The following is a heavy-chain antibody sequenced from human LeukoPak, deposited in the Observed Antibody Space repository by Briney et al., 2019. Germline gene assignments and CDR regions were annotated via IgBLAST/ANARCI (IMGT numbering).Heavy chain of an antibody. Sequence: GGSLRLSCVASGFTFGKYSMSWVRQAPGKGLEWVANIKLDGGEKNYVDSVKGRFTISRDNTKNSLYLQMNSLRVEDTAVFYCARDQYDTWSRRGNFDSWGQGTLVIVSS. V-gene: IGHV3-7*03. D-gene: IGHD3-3*01. J-gene: IGHJ4*02. CDR2: IKLDGGEK. CDR3: ARDQYDTWSRRGNFDS. CDR1: GFTFGKYS.